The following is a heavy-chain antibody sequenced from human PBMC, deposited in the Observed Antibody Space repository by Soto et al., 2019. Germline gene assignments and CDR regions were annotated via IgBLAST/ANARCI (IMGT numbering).Heavy chain of an antibody. J-gene: IGHJ4*02. D-gene: IGHD3-9*01. CDR3: AREKQYYDILTGYSYYFDY. V-gene: IGHV1-69*08. CDR2: IIPILGIA. CDR1: GGTFSSYT. Sequence: QVQLVQSGAEVKKPGSSVKVSCKASGGTFSSYTISWVRQAPGQGLEWMGRIIPILGIANYAQKFQGRVTITADKSTSTAYMELSSLRPEDTAVYYCAREKQYYDILTGYSYYFDYWGQGTLVTVSS.